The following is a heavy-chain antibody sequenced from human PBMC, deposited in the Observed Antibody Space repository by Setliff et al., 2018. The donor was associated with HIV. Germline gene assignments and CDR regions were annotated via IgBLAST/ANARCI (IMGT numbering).Heavy chain of an antibody. D-gene: IGHD3-10*01. Sequence: GESLKISCKGSGYRFTSYWIGWVRQMPGKGLECMGIIYPGESDTRYSPSFHGQVTISADKSITTAYLQWSSLKASDTAMYYCARHRQYYYGSGSYSSAWGDAFDIWGQGTVVTVSS. CDR3: ARHRQYYYGSGSYSSAWGDAFDI. CDR2: IYPGESDT. CDR1: GYRFTSYW. J-gene: IGHJ3*02. V-gene: IGHV5-51*01.